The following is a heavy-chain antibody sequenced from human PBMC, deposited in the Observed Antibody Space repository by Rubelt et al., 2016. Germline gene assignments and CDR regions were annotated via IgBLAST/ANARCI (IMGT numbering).Heavy chain of an antibody. D-gene: IGHD6-19*01. J-gene: IGHJ4*02. CDR1: GFTFSTSA. CDR2: MSDDGNHQ. Sequence: QVQLVESGGGVVQPGRSLRLSCAASGFTFSTSAMHWVRQAPGKGLEWVAVMSDDGNHQYYADSVKGRLTISRDNSRNTLYLQMNSLIAADTALYYCSVQLAGNVYWGQGTLVTVSS. CDR3: SVQLAGNVY. V-gene: IGHV3-30*04.